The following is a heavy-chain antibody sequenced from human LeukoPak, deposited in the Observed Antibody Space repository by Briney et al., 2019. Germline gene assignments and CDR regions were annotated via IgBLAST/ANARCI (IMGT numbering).Heavy chain of an antibody. CDR2: ISDSGGST. V-gene: IGHV3-23*01. CDR3: AKGKYSGSWYFDY. CDR1: GFTFSSYA. Sequence: GGSLRLSCAASGFTFSSYALTWVRQAPGKGREWVPTISDSGGSTFYAPSVKGRFTISRDNSKNTLYLQMNSLRDEDTAIYYCAKGKYSGSWYFDYWGQGTLVTVSS. D-gene: IGHD6-13*01. J-gene: IGHJ4*02.